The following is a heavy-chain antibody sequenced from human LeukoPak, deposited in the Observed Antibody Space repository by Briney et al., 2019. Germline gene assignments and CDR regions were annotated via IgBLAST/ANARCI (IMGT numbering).Heavy chain of an antibody. CDR1: GGTFSSYA. J-gene: IGHJ6*04. V-gene: IGHV1-69*06. CDR3: ARGEIVAVAGTTGGYYYYGMDV. D-gene: IGHD6-19*01. Sequence: ASVKDSCKASGGTFSSYAISWGRQAAGQGLEWMGGIIPIFGTANYAQKFRGRVTITADKSTITAYMELSSLRSEDTAVYYCARGEIVAVAGTTGGYYYYGMDVWGKGTTVTVSS. CDR2: IIPIFGTA.